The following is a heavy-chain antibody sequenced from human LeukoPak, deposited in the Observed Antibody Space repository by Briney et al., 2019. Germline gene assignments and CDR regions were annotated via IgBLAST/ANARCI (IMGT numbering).Heavy chain of an antibody. CDR2: IRSKANSYAT. CDR1: GFTFSSYG. Sequence: GGSLRLSCAASGFTFSSYGMHWVRQASGKGLEWVGRIRSKANSYATAYAASVKGRFTISRDDSKNTAYLQMNSLKTEDTAVYYCTIKRAYGYFDYWGQGTLVTVSS. CDR3: TIKRAYGYFDY. D-gene: IGHD4-17*01. J-gene: IGHJ4*02. V-gene: IGHV3-73*01.